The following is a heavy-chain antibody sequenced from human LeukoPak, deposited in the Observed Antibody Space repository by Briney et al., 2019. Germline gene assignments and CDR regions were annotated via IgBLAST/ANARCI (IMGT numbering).Heavy chain of an antibody. CDR3: AKDRLELWFGEVDAFDI. D-gene: IGHD3-10*01. CDR1: EFTFSIHG. J-gene: IGHJ3*02. CDR2: VSPPGGGT. V-gene: IGHV3-23*01. Sequence: GGSLRLSCAASEFTFSIHGMNWVRQAPGKGLEWLSGVSPPGGGTYYADSVKGRFTISRDDSKNTLSLQMNSLRVEDTAVYYCAKDRLELWFGEVDAFDIWGQGTMVTVSS.